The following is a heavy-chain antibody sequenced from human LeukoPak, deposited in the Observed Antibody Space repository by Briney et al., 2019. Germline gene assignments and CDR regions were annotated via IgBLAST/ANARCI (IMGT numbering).Heavy chain of an antibody. CDR2: IGISSNKI. CDR1: GFTLRSYT. D-gene: IGHD2-15*01. V-gene: IGHV3-21*01. CDR3: ASGSLGAYFDY. J-gene: IGHJ4*02. Sequence: GGSLRLSCAASGFTLRSYTMNWVRQAPGKGLEWVSSIGISSNKIYYADSVKGRFIISRDNAKNSVYLQMNSLRAEDTAVYYCASGSLGAYFDYWGQGTLVTVSS.